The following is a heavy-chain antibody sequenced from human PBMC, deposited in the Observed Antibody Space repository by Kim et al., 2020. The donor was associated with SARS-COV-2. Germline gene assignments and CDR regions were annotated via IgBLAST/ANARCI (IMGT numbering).Heavy chain of an antibody. CDR1: GYTLTELS. CDR3: ATSLGVWSGYSASWFDP. CDR2: FDPEDGET. Sequence: ASVKVSCKVSGYTLTELSMHWVRQAPGKGLEWMGGFDPEDGETIYAQKFQGRVTMTEDTSTDTAYMELSSLRSEDTAVYYCATSLGVWSGYSASWFDPWGRGTLLTVSS. J-gene: IGHJ5*02. D-gene: IGHD3-3*01. V-gene: IGHV1-24*01.